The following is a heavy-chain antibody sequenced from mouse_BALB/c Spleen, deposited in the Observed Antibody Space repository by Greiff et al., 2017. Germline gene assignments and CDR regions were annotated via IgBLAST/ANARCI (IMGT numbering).Heavy chain of an antibody. J-gene: IGHJ4*01. CDR2: ISNLAYSI. Sequence: EVQGVESGGGLVQPGGSRKLSCAASGFTFSDYGMAWVRQAPGKGPEWVAFISNLAYSIYYADTVTGRFTISRENAKNTLYLEMSSLRSEDTAMYYCARVGKGAMDYWGQGTSVTVSS. CDR1: GFTFSDYG. D-gene: IGHD2-1*01. CDR3: ARVGKGAMDY. V-gene: IGHV5-15*02.